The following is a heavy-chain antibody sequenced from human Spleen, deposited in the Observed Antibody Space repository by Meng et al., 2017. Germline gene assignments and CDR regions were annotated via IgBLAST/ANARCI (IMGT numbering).Heavy chain of an antibody. CDR2: IYHGGDT. D-gene: IGHD4-11*01. V-gene: IGHV4-34*01. J-gene: IGHJ4*02. CDR1: GGSFSDYY. CDR3: ARGPTTMAHDFDY. Sequence: QGQLQQWGAGLLKPSEPLPLTCVVSGGSFSDYYWSWIRQPPGKGLEWIGEIYHGGDTNYNPSLKSRVTIAIDRSKNQFSLKLSSVTAADSAVYYCARGPTTMAHDFDYWGQGTLVTVSS.